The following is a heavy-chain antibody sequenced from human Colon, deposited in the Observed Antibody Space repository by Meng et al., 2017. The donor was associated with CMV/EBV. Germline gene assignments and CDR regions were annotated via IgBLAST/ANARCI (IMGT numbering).Heavy chain of an antibody. CDR3: ARGPPSSVVVPAAIYY. J-gene: IGHJ4*02. D-gene: IGHD2-2*01. CDR2: INHSGST. Sequence: YGGSVSGYYWSWIRQPPGKGLEWIGEINHSGSTNYNPSLKSRVTISVDTSKNQFSLKLSSVTAADTAVYYCARGPPSSVVVPAAIYYWGQGTLVTVSS. CDR1: GGSVSGYY. V-gene: IGHV4-34*01.